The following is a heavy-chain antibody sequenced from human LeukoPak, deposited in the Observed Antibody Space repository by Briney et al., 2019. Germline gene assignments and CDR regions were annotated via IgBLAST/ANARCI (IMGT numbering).Heavy chain of an antibody. J-gene: IGHJ6*02. D-gene: IGHD3-10*01. CDR3: ARDASGSGSYYYYYYGMDV. Sequence: HPGRSLRLSCAASGFTFSSYAMHWVRQATGKGLEWVAVISYDGSNKYYADSVKGRFTISRDNSKNTLYLQMNSLRAEDTAVYYCARDASGSGSYYYYYYGMDVWGQGTTVTVSS. V-gene: IGHV3-30-3*01. CDR2: ISYDGSNK. CDR1: GFTFSSYA.